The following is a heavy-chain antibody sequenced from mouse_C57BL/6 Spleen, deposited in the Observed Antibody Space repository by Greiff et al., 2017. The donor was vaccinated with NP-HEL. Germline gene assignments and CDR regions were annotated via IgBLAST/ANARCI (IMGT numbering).Heavy chain of an antibody. V-gene: IGHV3-6*01. J-gene: IGHJ2*01. Sequence: EVKLVESGPGLVKPSQSLSLTCSVTGYSITSGYYWNWIRQFPGNKLEWMGYISYDGSNNYNPSLKNRISITRDTSKNQFFLKLNSVTTEDTATYYCAREGSSGYEGYWGQGTTLTVSS. CDR3: AREGSSGYEGY. D-gene: IGHD3-2*02. CDR1: GYSITSGYY. CDR2: ISYDGSN.